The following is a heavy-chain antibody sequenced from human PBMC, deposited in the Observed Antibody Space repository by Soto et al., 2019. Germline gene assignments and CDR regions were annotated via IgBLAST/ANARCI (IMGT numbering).Heavy chain of an antibody. CDR3: ASNPYYDILTGYYFDY. CDR2: ISYDGSNK. V-gene: IGHV3-30-3*01. Sequence: GGSLRLSCAASGFTFSSYAMHWVRRAPGKGLEWVAVISYDGSNKYYADSVKGRFTISRDNSKNTLYLQMNSLSAEDTAVYYCASNPYYDILTGYYFDYWGQGTLVTVSS. D-gene: IGHD3-9*01. CDR1: GFTFSSYA. J-gene: IGHJ4*02.